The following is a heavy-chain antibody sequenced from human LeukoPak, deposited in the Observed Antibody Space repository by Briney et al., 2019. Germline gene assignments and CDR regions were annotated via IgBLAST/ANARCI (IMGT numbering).Heavy chain of an antibody. CDR3: ARRIAVAGRGSGAFDI. CDR2: ISAYNGNT. D-gene: IGHD6-19*01. CDR1: GYTFTSYG. J-gene: IGHJ3*02. Sequence: GASVKVSYKASGYTFTSYGISWVRQAPGQGLEWMGWISAYNGNTNYAQKLQGRVTMTTDTSTSTAYMELRSLRSDDTAVYYCARRIAVAGRGSGAFDIWGQGTMVTVSS. V-gene: IGHV1-18*01.